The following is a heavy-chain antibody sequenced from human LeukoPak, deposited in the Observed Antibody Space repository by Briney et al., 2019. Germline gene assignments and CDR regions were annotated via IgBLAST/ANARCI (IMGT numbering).Heavy chain of an antibody. CDR3: ARLLGEYYYDSSAYYYYFDY. J-gene: IGHJ4*02. CDR2: IYYSGST. Sequence: SETLSLTCAVYGGSFSDYYWGWIRQPPGKGLEWIGSIYYSGSTYYNPSLKSRVTISVDTSKNQFSLKLSSVTAADTAVYYCARLLGEYYYDSSAYYYYFDYWGQGTLVTVSS. V-gene: IGHV4-39*01. CDR1: GGSFSDYY. D-gene: IGHD3-22*01.